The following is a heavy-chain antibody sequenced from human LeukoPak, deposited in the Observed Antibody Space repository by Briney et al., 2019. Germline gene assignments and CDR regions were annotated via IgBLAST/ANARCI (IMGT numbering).Heavy chain of an antibody. CDR2: INSDGSRT. Sequence: GGSLRLSCAASGFTFSSYWMHWVRQAPGNGLVWVSRINSDGSRTDYADSVKGRFTISRDNAKNTLYLQMNSLRAEDTAVYYCARVYGDYSYYYYYMDVWGKGTTVTIS. D-gene: IGHD4-17*01. V-gene: IGHV3-74*01. J-gene: IGHJ6*03. CDR1: GFTFSSYW. CDR3: ARVYGDYSYYYYYMDV.